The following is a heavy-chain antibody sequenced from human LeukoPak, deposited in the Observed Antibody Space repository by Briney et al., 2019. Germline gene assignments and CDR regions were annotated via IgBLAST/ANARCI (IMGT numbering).Heavy chain of an antibody. CDR2: IYYSGST. V-gene: IGHV4-59*01. J-gene: IGHJ5*02. D-gene: IGHD3-10*01. CDR3: ARQWGPRGVRGVSFWFDP. CDR1: GGSISSYY. Sequence: SSETLSLTCTVSGGSISSYYWSWIRQPPGKGLEWIGYIYYSGSTNYNPSLKSRVTISVDTSKNQFSLKLSSVTAADTAVYYCARQWGPRGVRGVSFWFDPWGQGTLVTVSS.